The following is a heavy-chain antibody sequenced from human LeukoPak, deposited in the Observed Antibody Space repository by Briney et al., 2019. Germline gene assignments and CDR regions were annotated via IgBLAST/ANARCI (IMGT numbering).Heavy chain of an antibody. J-gene: IGHJ3*02. CDR3: AREGIVVVPAAILHAFDI. V-gene: IGHV3-66*01. CDR2: IYSDGLT. CDR1: GFTVSSNY. Sequence: PGGSLRLSCAASGFTVSSNYFAWVRRSPGKGLEWVSVIYSDGLTYYAGPVRGRFSISRDNSKNTLYLQMNSLRAEDTAVYYCAREGIVVVPAAILHAFDIWGQGTMVTVSS. D-gene: IGHD2-2*02.